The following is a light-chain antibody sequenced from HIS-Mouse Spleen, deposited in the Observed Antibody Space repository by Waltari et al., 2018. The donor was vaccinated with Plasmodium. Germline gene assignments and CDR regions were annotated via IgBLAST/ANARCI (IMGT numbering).Light chain of an antibody. CDR1: ALPKKY. CDR2: EDS. J-gene: IGLJ3*02. Sequence: SYELTQPPSVSVSPGQTARITCSGDALPKKYAYWYQQKSGQAPLLVIYEDSKRPSWIPERFSGSSSGTMATWTISGAQVEDEADYYRYSTDISGNHRVFGGGTKLTVL. CDR3: YSTDISGNHRV. V-gene: IGLV3-10*01.